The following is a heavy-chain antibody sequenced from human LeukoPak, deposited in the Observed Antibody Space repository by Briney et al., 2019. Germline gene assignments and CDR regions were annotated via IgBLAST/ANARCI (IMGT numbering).Heavy chain of an antibody. CDR1: GDSISSGNYY. CDR3: ARARRSGWYFDY. V-gene: IGHV4-61*02. J-gene: IGHJ4*02. Sequence: SQTLSLTCTVSGDSISSGNYYWSWIRQPAGKGLEWIGRIYTSGSTDYNPSLKSRVTISVDTSKNQFSLKLSSVTAADTAVYYCARARRSGWYFDYWGQGTLVTVSS. D-gene: IGHD1-26*01. CDR2: IYTSGST.